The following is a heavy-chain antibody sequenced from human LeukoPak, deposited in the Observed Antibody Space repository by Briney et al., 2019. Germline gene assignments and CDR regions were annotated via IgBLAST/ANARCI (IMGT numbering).Heavy chain of an antibody. V-gene: IGHV3-20*04. D-gene: IGHD3-3*01. Sequence: PGGSLRLSCAASGFTFDDYGMSWVRQAPGKGLEWVSGINWNGGSTGYADSVKGRFTISRDNAKNSLYLQMNSLRAEDTALYYCARESQARRRHYDFWSGYYTGIGNWFDPWGQGTLVTVSS. J-gene: IGHJ5*02. CDR2: INWNGGST. CDR3: ARESQARRRHYDFWSGYYTGIGNWFDP. CDR1: GFTFDDYG.